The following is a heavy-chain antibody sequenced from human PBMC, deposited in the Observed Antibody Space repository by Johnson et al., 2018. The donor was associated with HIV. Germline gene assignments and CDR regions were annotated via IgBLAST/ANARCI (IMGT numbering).Heavy chain of an antibody. CDR2: ISYDGSNK. Sequence: QVQLVESGGGVVRPGGSLRLSCAASGFTFNSNATSWVRQAPGQGLEWVAVISYDGSNKYYADSVKGRFTISRDNSKNTLYLQMNSLRAEDTAVYYCARAGGIFGVEDAFDIWGQGTMVTVSS. V-gene: IGHV3-30*04. CDR3: ARAGGIFGVEDAFDI. D-gene: IGHD3-3*01. CDR1: GFTFNSNA. J-gene: IGHJ3*02.